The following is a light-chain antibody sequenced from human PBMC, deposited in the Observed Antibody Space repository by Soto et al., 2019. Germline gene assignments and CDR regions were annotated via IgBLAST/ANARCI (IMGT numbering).Light chain of an antibody. J-gene: IGLJ1*01. V-gene: IGLV2-14*03. CDR3: NSFTTSSTYV. Sequence: QPVLTQPASVSGSPGQSISISCTGTTSDVGRYNYVSWYQQHPGKAPKLMIYDVSYRPSWVSNRFSGSKSGITASLTISGLQAEDEADYYCNSFTTSSTYVFGTGTQLTVL. CDR1: TSDVGRYNY. CDR2: DVS.